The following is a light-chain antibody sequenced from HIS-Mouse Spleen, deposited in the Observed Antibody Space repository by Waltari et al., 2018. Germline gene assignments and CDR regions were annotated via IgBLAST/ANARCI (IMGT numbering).Light chain of an antibody. Sequence: QSALTQPASVSGSPGPSITISCTGTSSDVGGYNYVSWYQQHPGKAPKLMIYEVSTRPSGVSNRFSGSKSGNTASLTISGLLAEDEADYYCSSYTSSSTLVVFGGGTKLTVL. V-gene: IGLV2-14*01. J-gene: IGLJ2*01. CDR3: SSYTSSSTLVV. CDR1: SSDVGGYNY. CDR2: EVS.